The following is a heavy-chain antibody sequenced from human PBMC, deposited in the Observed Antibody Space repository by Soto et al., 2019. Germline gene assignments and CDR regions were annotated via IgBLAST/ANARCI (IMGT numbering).Heavy chain of an antibody. CDR2: ISSSSSFI. V-gene: IGHV3-21*01. J-gene: IGHJ2*01. Sequence: EVQLVESGGGLVKPGGSLRLSCAASGFTLSSFSMNWVRQAPGKGLEWVSSISSSSSFIYQADSVKGRFTISRDNAKDSLYLQMNSLRAEETAVYYCARDRDWYFDLWGRGSLVTVSS. CDR3: ARDRDWYFDL. D-gene: IGHD3-10*01. CDR1: GFTLSSFS.